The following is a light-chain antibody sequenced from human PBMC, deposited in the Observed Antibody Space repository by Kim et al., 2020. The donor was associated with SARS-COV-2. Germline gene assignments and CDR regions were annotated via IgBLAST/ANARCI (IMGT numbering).Light chain of an antibody. V-gene: IGLV2-18*02. J-gene: IGLJ2*01. CDR1: SSDVGYYNR. CDR2: EVS. Sequence: QSALTQPPSVSGSPGQSVTISCTGTSSDVGYYNRVSWYQQPPGTAPKLMIYEVSNRPSGVPDRFSGSKSGNTASLIISGLQAEDEADYYCSSYTGSNTVLFGGGTQLTVL. CDR3: SSYTGSNTVL.